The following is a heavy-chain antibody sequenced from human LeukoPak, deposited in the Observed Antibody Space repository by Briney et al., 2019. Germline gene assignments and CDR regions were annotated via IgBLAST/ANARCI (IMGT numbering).Heavy chain of an antibody. J-gene: IGHJ5*02. CDR2: VSHSGPT. CDR1: GGSVSSGNYY. Sequence: SETLSLTCTVSGGSVSSGNYYWRWIRQHPGKGLEWIGYVSHSGPTDINPSLKSRATIAVDTSTNQFSLRLTSVTAADTAIYYCARDTRLRGTNWFDPWGQGTLVTVSS. V-gene: IGHV4-31*03. CDR3: ARDTRLRGTNWFDP. D-gene: IGHD4-17*01.